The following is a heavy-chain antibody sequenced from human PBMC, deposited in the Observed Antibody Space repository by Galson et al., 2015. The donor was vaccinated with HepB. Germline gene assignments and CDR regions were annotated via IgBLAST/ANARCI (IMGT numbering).Heavy chain of an antibody. CDR3: ARVDGGYVGD. CDR2: LYSAGFT. D-gene: IGHD1-26*01. Sequence: ETLSLTCTVSGGSISSYFWSWIRQPAGEGLEWIGRLYSAGFTNYNPSLKSRVTMSVDTSKNQFFLKLSSVTAADTALYYCARVDGGYVGDWGQGTLVTVSS. J-gene: IGHJ4*02. CDR1: GGSISSYF. V-gene: IGHV4-4*07.